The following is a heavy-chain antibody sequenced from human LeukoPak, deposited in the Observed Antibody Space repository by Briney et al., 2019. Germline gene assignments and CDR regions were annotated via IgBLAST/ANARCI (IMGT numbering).Heavy chain of an antibody. CDR2: IYYSGST. CDR1: GGSISSYY. J-gene: IGHJ4*02. D-gene: IGHD3-10*01. Sequence: SETLSLTCTVSGGSISSYYWSWIRQPPGKGLEWIGYIYYSGSTNYNPSLKSRVTISVDTSKNQFSLKLSSVTAADTAVYYCARVKLRAVRGVIPREFDYWGQGTLVTVSS. V-gene: IGHV4-59*01. CDR3: ARVKLRAVRGVIPREFDY.